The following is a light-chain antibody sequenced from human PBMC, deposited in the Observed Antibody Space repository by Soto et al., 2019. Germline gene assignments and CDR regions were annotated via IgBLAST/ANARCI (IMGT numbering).Light chain of an antibody. CDR2: GAS. V-gene: IGKV3-20*01. CDR3: HQYGSSPPVT. J-gene: IGKJ5*01. Sequence: EIVLTQSPGTLSFFPGERATLSCRASRSVTNNYLAWYQQKPGQAPRLLIYGASNRATGIPDRFSGSGSGPDFTLTISRLEPEDFAMYYCHQYGSSPPVTLGQGTRLEIK. CDR1: RSVTNNY.